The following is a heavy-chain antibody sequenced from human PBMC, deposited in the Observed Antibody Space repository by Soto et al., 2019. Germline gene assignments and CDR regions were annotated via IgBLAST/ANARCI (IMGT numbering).Heavy chain of an antibody. J-gene: IGHJ4*02. Sequence: EVQLVDSGGDLVQPGGSLRLSCAASGFTFSNYVMSWVRQAPGKGLEWVSAISGSGGSTYSADSVKGRFTISRDNSKNTLYLQMDILRAEDTAVYYCAKGNNLEWFLSPIAYWGQGTLVTVSS. CDR1: GFTFSNYV. V-gene: IGHV3-23*04. CDR3: AKGNNLEWFLSPIAY. D-gene: IGHD3-3*01. CDR2: ISGSGGST.